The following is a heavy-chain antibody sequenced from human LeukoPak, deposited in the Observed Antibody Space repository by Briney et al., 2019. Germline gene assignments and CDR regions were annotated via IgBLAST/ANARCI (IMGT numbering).Heavy chain of an antibody. CDR2: IKQDGSEK. J-gene: IGHJ4*02. Sequence: GGSLRLSCAAPGFTFSSYWMSWVRQAPGKGLEWVANIKQDGSEKYYVDSVKGRFTISRDNAKNSLYLQMNSLRAEDTAVYYCARASVADYWGQGTLVTVSS. V-gene: IGHV3-7*03. CDR1: GFTFSSYW. CDR3: ARASVADY. D-gene: IGHD4-23*01.